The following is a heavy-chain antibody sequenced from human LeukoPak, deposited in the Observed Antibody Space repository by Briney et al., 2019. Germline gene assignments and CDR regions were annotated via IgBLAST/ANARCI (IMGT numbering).Heavy chain of an antibody. CDR2: IIGSGGST. CDR3: AKDLYYYAY. V-gene: IGHV3-23*01. J-gene: IGHJ4*02. D-gene: IGHD2-8*01. CDR1: GFSFSSYA. Sequence: GSLRLSSAASGFSFSSYAMSWVRQAPGKGLEWVSAIIGSGGSTYYSDSVKGRFTISRDNSKNTLYLQMNSLRAEDTAVYYCAKDLYYYAYWGQGTLVTVSS.